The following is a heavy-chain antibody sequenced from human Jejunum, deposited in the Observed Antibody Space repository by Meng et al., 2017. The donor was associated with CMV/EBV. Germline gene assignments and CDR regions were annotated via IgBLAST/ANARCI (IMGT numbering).Heavy chain of an antibody. CDR1: GFTFSDYY. V-gene: IGHV3-11*04. CDR3: ARYLVDTAMVDY. D-gene: IGHD5-18*01. J-gene: IGHJ4*02. Sequence: AGSGFTFSDYYMSWIRQAPGKGLEWVSYISSSGSTIYYADSVKGRFTISRDNAKNSLYLQMNSLRAEDTAVYYCARYLVDTAMVDYWGQGTLVTVSS. CDR2: ISSSGSTI.